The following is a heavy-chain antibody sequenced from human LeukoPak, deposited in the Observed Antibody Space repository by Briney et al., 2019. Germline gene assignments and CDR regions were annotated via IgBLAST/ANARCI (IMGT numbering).Heavy chain of an antibody. Sequence: PGRSLRLSCTASGFTFGDYAMSWFRQAPGKGLEWVGFIRSKAYGGTTEYAASVKGRFTISRDNAKNSLYLQMNSLRAEDTAVYYCARVQGGEFGELDAFDIWGQGTMVTVSS. CDR1: GFTFGDYA. CDR3: ARVQGGEFGELDAFDI. CDR2: IRSKAYGGTT. J-gene: IGHJ3*02. D-gene: IGHD3-10*01. V-gene: IGHV3-49*03.